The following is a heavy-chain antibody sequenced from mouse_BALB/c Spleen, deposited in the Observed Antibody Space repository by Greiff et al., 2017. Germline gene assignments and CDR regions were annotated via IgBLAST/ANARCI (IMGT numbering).Heavy chain of an antibody. Sequence: VQLQESGAELARPGASVKLSCKASGYTFTSYWMQWVKQRPGQGLEWIGAIYPGDGDTRYTQKFKGKATLTADKSSSTAYMQLSSLASEDSAVYYCARSYDGYYDAMDYWGQGTSVTVSS. CDR2: IYPGDGDT. J-gene: IGHJ4*01. D-gene: IGHD2-3*01. CDR3: ARSYDGYYDAMDY. V-gene: IGHV1-87*01. CDR1: GYTFTSYW.